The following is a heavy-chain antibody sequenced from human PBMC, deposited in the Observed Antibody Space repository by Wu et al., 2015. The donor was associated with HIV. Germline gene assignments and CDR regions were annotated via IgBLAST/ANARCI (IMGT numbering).Heavy chain of an antibody. CDR3: ARDEAIAARPPGY. D-gene: IGHD6-6*01. J-gene: IGHJ4*02. V-gene: IGHV1-46*03. Sequence: QVQLVQSGAEVRKPGASVKVSCKTSGYSFISYYIHWVRQAPGQGLEWMGIINPSGGSTSYAQQFQGRVTMTTDTSTTTIYMELSSLRSEDTAVYFCARDEAIAARPPGYWGQGTLVTVSS. CDR1: GYSFISYY. CDR2: INPSGGST.